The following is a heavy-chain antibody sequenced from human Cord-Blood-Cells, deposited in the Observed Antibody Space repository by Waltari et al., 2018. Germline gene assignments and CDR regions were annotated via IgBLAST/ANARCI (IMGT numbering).Heavy chain of an antibody. Sequence: EVQRLESGVGLVQPGVYLRLSCAASGITLGTYSISWVRQAPGKGLEWVANIKQDGSEKYYVDSVKGRFTISRDNAKNSLYLQMNSLRAEDTAVYYCARDDNWNYDYWGQGTLVTVSS. CDR2: IKQDGSEK. J-gene: IGHJ4*02. V-gene: IGHV3-7*01. D-gene: IGHD1-20*01. CDR1: GITLGTYS. CDR3: ARDDNWNYDY.